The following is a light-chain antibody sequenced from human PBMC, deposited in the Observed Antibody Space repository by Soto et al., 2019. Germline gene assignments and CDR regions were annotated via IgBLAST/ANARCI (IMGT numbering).Light chain of an antibody. J-gene: IGKJ5*01. CDR1: QGISSY. CDR2: DAS. CDR3: QQYETLPIT. Sequence: DIQMTQSPSSLSASVGDRVTITCRASQGISSYLAWYQQKPGKAPKLLIFDASNLESGVPSRFSGSGSGTDFTFTISSLQPEDIATYYCQQYETLPITFGQGTRLEIK. V-gene: IGKV1-33*01.